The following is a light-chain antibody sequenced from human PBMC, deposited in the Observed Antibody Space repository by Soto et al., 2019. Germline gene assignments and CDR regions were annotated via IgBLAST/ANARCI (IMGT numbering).Light chain of an antibody. CDR1: TSNIENNY. V-gene: IGLV1-51*01. J-gene: IGLJ2*01. Sequence: QSVLMQPPSMSAAPGQKVTISCSGSTSNIENNYVSWYQHLPGTAPKLLIYDNDERPSGIPDRFSASKSGSSATLGITGLLFVAGACFSCGVCVCSLSVVLFGGGTKLTVL. CDR3: GVCVCSLSVVL. CDR2: DND.